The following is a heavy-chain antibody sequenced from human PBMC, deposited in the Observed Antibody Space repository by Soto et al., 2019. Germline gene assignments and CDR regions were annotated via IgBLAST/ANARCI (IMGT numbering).Heavy chain of an antibody. CDR1: GFTFSSYW. CDR3: AIRASYYDSSGYFDY. Sequence: GGSLRLSCTASGFTFSSYWMHWVRQAPGKGLVWVSRINSDGSSTSYADSVKGRFTISRDNAKNTLYLQMNSLRAEDTAVYYCAIRASYYDSSGYFDYWGQGTLVTVAS. CDR2: INSDGSST. D-gene: IGHD3-22*01. V-gene: IGHV3-74*01. J-gene: IGHJ4*02.